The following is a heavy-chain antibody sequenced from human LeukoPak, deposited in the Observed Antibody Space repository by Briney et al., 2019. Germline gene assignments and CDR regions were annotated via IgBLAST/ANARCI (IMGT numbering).Heavy chain of an antibody. J-gene: IGHJ4*02. CDR1: GGSFSGYY. CDR2: INHSGST. CDR3: ARDGGSGWSWGY. V-gene: IGHV4-34*01. Sequence: SETLSLTCAVYGGSFSGYYWSWIRQPPGKGLEWIGEINHSGSTNYNPSLKSRVTISVDTSKNQFSLKLSSVTAADTAVYYCARDGGSGWSWGYWGQGTLVTVSS. D-gene: IGHD3-10*01.